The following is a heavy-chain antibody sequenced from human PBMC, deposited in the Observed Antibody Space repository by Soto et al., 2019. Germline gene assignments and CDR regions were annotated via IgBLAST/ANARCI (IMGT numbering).Heavy chain of an antibody. CDR1: GFTFSTYA. CDR3: AKAGGDCSGGSCYSNQGDY. D-gene: IGHD2-15*01. J-gene: IGHJ4*02. V-gene: IGHV3-23*01. CDR2: IVGSGSSA. Sequence: EVHLLESGGGLVQPGGSLRLSCAASGFTFSTYAMSWVRQAPGKGLEWVSGIVGSGSSAYYADSVKGRFTISRDNSKNKLYLQMNSLRADDTALYYCAKAGGDCSGGSCYSNQGDYWGQGTLVTVSS.